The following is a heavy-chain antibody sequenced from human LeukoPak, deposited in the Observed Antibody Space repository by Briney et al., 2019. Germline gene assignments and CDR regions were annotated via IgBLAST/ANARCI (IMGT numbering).Heavy chain of an antibody. Sequence: RASVKVSCTASGYTFTSYDINWVRQATGQGLEWMGWMNPNSGNTGYAQKFQGRVTMTRNTSISTAYMELSSLRSEDTAMYYCARQVRLGSRAIDYWGQGTLVTVSS. CDR1: GYTFTSYD. D-gene: IGHD6-13*01. CDR2: MNPNSGNT. CDR3: ARQVRLGSRAIDY. J-gene: IGHJ4*02. V-gene: IGHV1-8*01.